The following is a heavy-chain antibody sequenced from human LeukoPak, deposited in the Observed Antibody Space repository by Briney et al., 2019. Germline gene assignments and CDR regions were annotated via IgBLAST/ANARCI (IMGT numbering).Heavy chain of an antibody. CDR2: INPNSGGT. J-gene: IGHJ3*01. V-gene: IGHV1-2*04. CDR1: GYTFTGYY. D-gene: IGHD5-24*01. CDR3: ARAEITSDGYNSAFDV. Sequence: ASVKVSCKASGYTFTGYYMHWVRQAPGQGLEWMGWINPNSGGTNYAQKFQGWVTMTRDTSISTAYMELSRLRSDDTAVYYCARAEITSDGYNSAFDVWGLGTMVTVSS.